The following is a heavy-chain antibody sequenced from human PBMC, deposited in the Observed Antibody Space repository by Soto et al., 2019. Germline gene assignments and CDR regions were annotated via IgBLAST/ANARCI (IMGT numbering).Heavy chain of an antibody. CDR1: GYTFTSYY. J-gene: IGHJ6*02. CDR2: INPSGGST. Sequence: ASVKVSCRASGYTFTSYYMHWVRQAPGQGLEWMGIINPSGGSTSYAQKFQGRVTMTRDTSTSTVYMELSSLRSEDTAVYYCASPRDYSNYRDGMDVWGQGTTVTVSS. V-gene: IGHV1-46*01. CDR3: ASPRDYSNYRDGMDV. D-gene: IGHD4-4*01.